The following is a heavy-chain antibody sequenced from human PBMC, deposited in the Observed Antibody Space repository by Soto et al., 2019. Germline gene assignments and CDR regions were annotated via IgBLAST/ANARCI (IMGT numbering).Heavy chain of an antibody. D-gene: IGHD6-19*01. J-gene: IGHJ6*02. Sequence: SETLSLTCTVSGGSISSSSYYWGWIRQPPGKGLEWIGSIYYSGSTYYNPSLKSRVTISVDTSKNQFSLKLSSVTAADTAVYYCARHIAVAGPRRFSYYYGMDVWGQGTTVTVSS. CDR1: GGSISSSSYY. CDR2: IYYSGST. CDR3: ARHIAVAGPRRFSYYYGMDV. V-gene: IGHV4-39*01.